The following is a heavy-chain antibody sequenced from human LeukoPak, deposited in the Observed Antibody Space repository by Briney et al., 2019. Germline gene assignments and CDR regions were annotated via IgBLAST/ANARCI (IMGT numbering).Heavy chain of an antibody. Sequence: GGSLRLSCAASGFTFSSYGMSWVRQAPGKGLEWVSASSGSGGSTYYADSVKGRFTISRDNSKNTLYLQMNSLRAEDTAVYYCARHGSITMVRGRLRYFYMDVWGKGTTVTISS. J-gene: IGHJ6*03. D-gene: IGHD3-10*01. CDR3: ARHGSITMVRGRLRYFYMDV. V-gene: IGHV3-23*01. CDR2: SSGSGGST. CDR1: GFTFSSYG.